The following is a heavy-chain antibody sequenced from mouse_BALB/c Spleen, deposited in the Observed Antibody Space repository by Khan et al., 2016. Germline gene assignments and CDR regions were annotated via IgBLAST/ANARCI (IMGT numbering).Heavy chain of an antibody. J-gene: IGHJ2*01. Sequence: QVQLQQSGAELMKPGASVKLSCKATGYTFSSYCIEWVKQRPGQGLEWIGENLPGSGSTNYTEKFKGKVTITADTSSNPAYMQLSSLTSEDSAVYYCARSGYRSLNYWGQGTTLTVSS. CDR3: ARSGYRSLNY. V-gene: IGHV1-9*01. CDR1: GYTFSSYC. D-gene: IGHD2-14*01. CDR2: NLPGSGST.